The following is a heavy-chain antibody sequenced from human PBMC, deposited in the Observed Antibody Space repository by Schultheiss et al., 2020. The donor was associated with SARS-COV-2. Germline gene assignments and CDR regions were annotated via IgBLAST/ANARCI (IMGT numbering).Heavy chain of an antibody. CDR3: ARGGSTSSLYYFDY. D-gene: IGHD2-2*01. CDR1: GGSISSSNW. V-gene: IGHV4-4*02. CDR2: IYHSGNT. J-gene: IGHJ4*02. Sequence: SETLSLTCAVSGGSISSSNWWSWVRQPPGKGLEWIGEIYHSGNTYYNPSLKSRVTISVDTSENQFSLRLTSVTAADTAVYYCARGGSTSSLYYFDYWGQGTLVTVSS.